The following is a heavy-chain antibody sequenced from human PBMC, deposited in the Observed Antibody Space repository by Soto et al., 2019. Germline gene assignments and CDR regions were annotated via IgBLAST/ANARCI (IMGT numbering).Heavy chain of an antibody. D-gene: IGHD2-8*01. CDR3: AHPRGYGVFDAYDI. Sequence: EGQLLESGGGLVQPGGSLRLSCTASGFTFSTYAMSWVRQAPGKGLERVSAISGSGGSTYYADSVQGRFTVSRDNYMNTLYLQMNSLRIEDTAVYYCAHPRGYGVFDAYDIWGQGTMVTVSS. CDR1: GFTFSTYA. CDR2: ISGSGGST. J-gene: IGHJ3*02. V-gene: IGHV3-23*01.